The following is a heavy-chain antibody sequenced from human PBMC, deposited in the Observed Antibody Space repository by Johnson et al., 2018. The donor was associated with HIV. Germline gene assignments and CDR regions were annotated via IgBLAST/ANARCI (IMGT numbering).Heavy chain of an antibody. D-gene: IGHD2-15*01. CDR3: ARDPNSSNCSGVTCYSAAFDI. CDR2: ISWNSDNI. V-gene: IGHV3-9*01. Sequence: QLVESGGGVVQPGGSLRLSCAASGFTFDDYAMHWVRQVPGKGLEWVSGISWNSDNIGYADSVKGRFTISRDNSKNTLYLQMDSLRGEDTAVYYCARDPNSSNCSGVTCYSAAFDIWGQGTMVTVSS. CDR1: GFTFDDYA. J-gene: IGHJ3*02.